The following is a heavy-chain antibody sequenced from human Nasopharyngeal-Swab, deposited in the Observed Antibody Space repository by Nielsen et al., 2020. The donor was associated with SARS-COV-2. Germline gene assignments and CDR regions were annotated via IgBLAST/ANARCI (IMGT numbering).Heavy chain of an antibody. V-gene: IGHV4-34*01. CDR3: ARVPGFWYFDL. Sequence: SETLSLTCAVYGGSFSGFYWSWIRQPQGKGQEWIGEINHRGSTNYNPSPKSRVTMSVDTSKNQFSLKLSSVTAADTAVYYCARVPGFWYFDLWARGTLVTVSS. D-gene: IGHD3-10*01. CDR2: INHRGST. CDR1: GGSFSGFY. J-gene: IGHJ2*01.